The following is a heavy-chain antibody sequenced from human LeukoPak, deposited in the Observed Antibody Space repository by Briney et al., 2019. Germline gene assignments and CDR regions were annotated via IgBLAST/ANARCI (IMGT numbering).Heavy chain of an antibody. CDR2: MHHSGAT. CDR3: ARGILGYYYFDL. D-gene: IGHD3-10*01. J-gene: IGHJ2*01. Sequence: SETLSLTCAVSGGSFSGYYWSWIRQTPGEGLEWIGEMHHSGATSYKPSLRSRVTLSGDPSENQFSLELSSVSAADTAVYYCARGILGYYYFDLWGRGTLVTVSS. V-gene: IGHV4-34*01. CDR1: GGSFSGYY.